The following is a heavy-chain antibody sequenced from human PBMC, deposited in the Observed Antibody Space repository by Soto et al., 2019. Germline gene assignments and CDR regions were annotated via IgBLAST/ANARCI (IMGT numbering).Heavy chain of an antibody. CDR3: ASRLGYQLLTPRRGNWFDP. V-gene: IGHV4-34*01. D-gene: IGHD2-2*01. CDR2: INHSGST. J-gene: IGHJ5*02. CDR1: GGSFSGYY. Sequence: QVQLQQWGAGLLKPSETLSLTCAVYGGSFSGYYWSWIRQPPGKGLEWIGEINHSGSTNYNPSLKSRVTISVETSKNQFSLKLSSVTAADTAVYYCASRLGYQLLTPRRGNWFDPWGQGTLVTVSS.